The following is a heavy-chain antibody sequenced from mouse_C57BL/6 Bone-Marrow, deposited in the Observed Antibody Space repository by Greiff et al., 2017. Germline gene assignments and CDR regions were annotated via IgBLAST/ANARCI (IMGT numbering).Heavy chain of an antibody. CDR1: GYTFTEYT. CDR3: ARHEEGGGYYGNRYWYFDG. CDR2: FYPGSGSI. D-gene: IGHD2-1*01. Sequence: QVQLQQSGAELVKPGASVKLSCKASGYTFTEYTIHWVKQRSGQGLEWIGWFYPGSGSIKYNEKFKDKATLTADKSSSTVYMELSRLTSEDSAVYFCARHEEGGGYYGNRYWYFDGWGTGTTVTVSS. J-gene: IGHJ1*03. V-gene: IGHV1-62-2*01.